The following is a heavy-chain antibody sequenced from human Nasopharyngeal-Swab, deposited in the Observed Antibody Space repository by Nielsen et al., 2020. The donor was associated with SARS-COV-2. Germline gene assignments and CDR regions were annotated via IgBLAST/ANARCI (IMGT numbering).Heavy chain of an antibody. Sequence: VRQAPGKGLEWVSYISSSSSTIYYADSVKGRFTISRDNAKNSLYLQMNSLRAEDTAVYYCAREGRGSGYYYYMDVWGKGTTVTVSS. CDR3: AREGRGSGYYYYMDV. J-gene: IGHJ6*03. V-gene: IGHV3-48*04. CDR2: ISSSSSTI. D-gene: IGHD3-10*01.